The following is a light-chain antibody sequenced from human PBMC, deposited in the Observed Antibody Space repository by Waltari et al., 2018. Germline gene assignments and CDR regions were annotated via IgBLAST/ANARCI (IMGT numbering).Light chain of an antibody. CDR1: QSVSRA. Sequence: LSCRASQSVSRALAWYQQKPGQAPRLLIYGASNRATGIPDRFSGGGSGTDFSLTISRLEPEDFAVYYCQHYVRLPATFGQGTKVEIK. V-gene: IGKV3-20*01. J-gene: IGKJ1*01. CDR3: QHYVRLPAT. CDR2: GAS.